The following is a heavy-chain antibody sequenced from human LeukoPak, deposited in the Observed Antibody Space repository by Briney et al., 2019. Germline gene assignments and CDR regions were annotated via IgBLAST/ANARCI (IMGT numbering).Heavy chain of an antibody. Sequence: SVKVSCKASGGTFSSYAISWVRQAPGQGLEWMGGIIPIFGTANYAQKFQGRVTITADESTSTAYMELSSLRSEDTAVYYCARANGPATGYIYGYGLDYWGQGTLVTVSS. CDR2: IIPIFGTA. CDR3: ARANGPATGYIYGYGLDY. J-gene: IGHJ4*02. V-gene: IGHV1-69*01. CDR1: GGTFSSYA. D-gene: IGHD5-18*01.